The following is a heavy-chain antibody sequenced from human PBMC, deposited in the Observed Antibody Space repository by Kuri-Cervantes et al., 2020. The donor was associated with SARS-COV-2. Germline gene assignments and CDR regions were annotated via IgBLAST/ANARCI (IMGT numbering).Heavy chain of an antibody. CDR1: GFTFSSYG. Sequence: GESLKISCAASGFTFSSYGMHWVRQAPGKGLEWVAVIWYDGSNKYYADSVKGRFTISRDNSKNTVFLQMDSLRAEDTAVYYCARDSGPLRYSYFDYWGLGARGTGSS. CDR3: ARDSGPLRYSYFDY. J-gene: IGHJ4*02. V-gene: IGHV3-33*01. CDR2: IWYDGSNK. D-gene: IGHD3-9*01.